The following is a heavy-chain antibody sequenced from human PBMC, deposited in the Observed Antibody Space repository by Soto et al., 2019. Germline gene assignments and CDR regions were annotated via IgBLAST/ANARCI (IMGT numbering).Heavy chain of an antibody. J-gene: IGHJ5*02. CDR1: GGSISSGAYY. CDR2: ISHRGTA. CDR3: ARVSATGTRWFDP. Sequence: SETLSLTCTVSGGSISSGAYYWGWIRQHPGKGLEWIGYISHRGTAHYTPSLKSRVSLSVDPSKSQFSLNVTSLTAADTAVYYCARVSATGTRWFDPWGPGTLVTVS. D-gene: IGHD6-13*01. V-gene: IGHV4-31*03.